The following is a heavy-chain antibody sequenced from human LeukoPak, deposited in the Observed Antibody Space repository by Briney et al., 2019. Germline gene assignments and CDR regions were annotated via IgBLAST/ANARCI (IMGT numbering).Heavy chain of an antibody. D-gene: IGHD2-2*01. V-gene: IGHV4-59*01. CDR1: GGSISSYY. CDR3: AREGGGYCSSTSCFPPYNWFDP. CDR2: IYYSRST. J-gene: IGHJ5*02. Sequence: PSETLSLTCTVSGGSISSYYWSWIRQPPGKGLEWIGYIYYSRSTNYNPSLKSRVTISVDTSKNQFSLKLSSVTAADTAVYYCAREGGGYCSSTSCFPPYNWFDPWGQGTLVTVSS.